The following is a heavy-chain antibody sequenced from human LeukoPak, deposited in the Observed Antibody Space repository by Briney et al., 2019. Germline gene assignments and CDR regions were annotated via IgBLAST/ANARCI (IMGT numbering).Heavy chain of an antibody. CDR1: GFICRTYA. CDR2: ISSNGGST. D-gene: IGHD1-7*01. Sequence: GGSLRLSCAASGFICRTYAMHWVGQAPGKGLEYGSGISSNGGSTYYANSVKGRFTISRDNSKNTLYLQMGSLRAEDMAVYYCASSPPTGTTWYFGLWGRGTLVTVSS. CDR3: ASSPPTGTTWYFGL. J-gene: IGHJ2*01. V-gene: IGHV3-64*01.